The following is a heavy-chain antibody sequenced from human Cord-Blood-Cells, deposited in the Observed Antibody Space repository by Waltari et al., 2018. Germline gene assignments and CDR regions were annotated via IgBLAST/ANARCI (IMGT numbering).Heavy chain of an antibody. CDR3: ARDSSSWYWFDP. Sequence: QVQLVQSGAEVKKPGASVKVSCKASGYTFTSYAMHWVRQAPGQRLEWMGWINAGNGNTKYSQKFQGRVTITRDTSASTAYMELSSLRSEDTAAYYCARDSSSWYWFDPWGQGTLVTVSS. J-gene: IGHJ5*02. CDR2: INAGNGNT. CDR1: GYTFTSYA. V-gene: IGHV1-3*01. D-gene: IGHD6-13*01.